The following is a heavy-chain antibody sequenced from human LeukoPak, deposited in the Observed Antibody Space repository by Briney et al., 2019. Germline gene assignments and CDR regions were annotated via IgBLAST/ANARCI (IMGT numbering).Heavy chain of an antibody. CDR3: AKSIYYGEFDY. Sequence: RTGGSLRLSCAASGFTFSSYAMSWVRQAPGKGLEWVSAISGSGGSTYYADSVKGRFTISRDNSKNTLYLQMSSLRAEDTAVYYCAKSIYYGEFDYWGQGTLVTVSS. CDR2: ISGSGGST. D-gene: IGHD4-17*01. CDR1: GFTFSSYA. J-gene: IGHJ4*02. V-gene: IGHV3-23*01.